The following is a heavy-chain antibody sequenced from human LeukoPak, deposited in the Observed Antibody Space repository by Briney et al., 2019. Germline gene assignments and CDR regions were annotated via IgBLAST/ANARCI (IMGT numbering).Heavy chain of an antibody. CDR3: AREGTGDSGYDYGLYYYYYMDV. CDR1: GGTFSSYG. J-gene: IGHJ6*03. CDR2: ISAYNGNT. D-gene: IGHD5-12*01. V-gene: IGHV1-18*01. Sequence: ASVKVSCKASGGTFSSYGISWVRQAPGQGLEWMGWISAYNGNTNYAQKLQGRVTMTTDTSTSTAYMELRSLRSDDTAVYYCAREGTGDSGYDYGLYYYYYMDVWGKGTTVTVSS.